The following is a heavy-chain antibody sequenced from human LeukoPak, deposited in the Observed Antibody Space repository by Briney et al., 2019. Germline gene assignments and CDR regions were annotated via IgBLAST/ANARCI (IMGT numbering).Heavy chain of an antibody. J-gene: IGHJ4*02. D-gene: IGHD2-2*01. Sequence: SQTLSLTCTVSGDSISNGDYYWSWIRLHPGKGLEWIGYIYYSGSTYYNPSLKSRVTVSVDMSKNQFSLKLSSVTAADTAVYYCARVDIVVAPAASYFDYWGQGTLVTVSS. CDR1: GDSISNGDYY. CDR3: ARVDIVVAPAASYFDY. V-gene: IGHV4-31*03. CDR2: IYYSGST.